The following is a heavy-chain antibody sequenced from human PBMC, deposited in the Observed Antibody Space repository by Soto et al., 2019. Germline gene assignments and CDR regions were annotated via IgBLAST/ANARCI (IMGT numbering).Heavy chain of an antibody. CDR1: GGSISSGDYY. CDR3: ARVAPYYDFSSGPARSFDY. V-gene: IGHV4-30-4*01. CDR2: IYYSGST. Sequence: QVQLQESGPGLVKPSQTLSLTCTVSGGSISSGDYYWSWIRQPPGKGLEWIGYIYYSGSTYYNPSLKSRVTISVDTSKNQFSLKLSSVTAADTAVYYCARVAPYYDFSSGPARSFDYWGQGTLVTVSS. D-gene: IGHD3-3*01. J-gene: IGHJ4*02.